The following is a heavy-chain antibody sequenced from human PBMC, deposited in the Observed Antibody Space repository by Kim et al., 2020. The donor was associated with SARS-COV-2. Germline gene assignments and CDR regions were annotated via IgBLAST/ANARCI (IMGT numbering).Heavy chain of an antibody. J-gene: IGHJ4*02. CDR3: AKDHFRSSWDF. Sequence: GGSLRLSCVASGFTFSSYAMSWLRQAPGKGLEWVSVIYSDGTTKFYVGSVMGRFTVSRDNSKDTLFLQMNNLRAEDTAVYFCAKDHFRSSWDFWGQGTLV. CDR2: IYSDGTTK. V-gene: IGHV3-23*03. D-gene: IGHD3-3*02. CDR1: GFTFSSYA.